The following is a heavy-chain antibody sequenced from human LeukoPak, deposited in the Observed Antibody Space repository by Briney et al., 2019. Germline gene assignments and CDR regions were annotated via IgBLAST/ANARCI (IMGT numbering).Heavy chain of an antibody. V-gene: IGHV3-11*04. CDR3: AREWELLTTRKEFDY. CDR2: ISSSGSTI. CDR1: GFTFSDYY. J-gene: IGHJ4*02. Sequence: GGSLRLSCAASGFTFSDYYMSWIRQAPGKGLEWVSYISSSGSTIYYADSVKGRFTISRDNAKNSLYLQMNSLRAVDTAVYYCAREWELLTTRKEFDYWGQGTLVTVSS. D-gene: IGHD1-26*01.